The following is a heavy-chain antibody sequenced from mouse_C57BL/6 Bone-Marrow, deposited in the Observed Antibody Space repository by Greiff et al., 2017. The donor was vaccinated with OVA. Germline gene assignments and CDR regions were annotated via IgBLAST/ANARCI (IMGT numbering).Heavy chain of an antibody. Sequence: EVQLVESGGGLVKPGGSLKLSCAASGFTFSSYAMSWVRQTPEKRLEWVATISDGGSYTSYPDNVKGRFTISRDNAKNNLYLQMSHLKSEDTAMYYCARPLLLRFYWYFDVWGTGTTVTVSS. CDR1: GFTFSSYA. CDR3: ARPLLLRFYWYFDV. D-gene: IGHD1-1*01. V-gene: IGHV5-4*01. J-gene: IGHJ1*03. CDR2: ISDGGSYT.